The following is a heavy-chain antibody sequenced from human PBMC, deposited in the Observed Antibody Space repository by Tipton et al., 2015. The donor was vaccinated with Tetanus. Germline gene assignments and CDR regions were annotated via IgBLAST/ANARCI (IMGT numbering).Heavy chain of an antibody. Sequence: QVQLVQSGAEVKKPGASVKVSCKASGYTLTSHGISWVRQAPRQGPEWTRWISAYNGNTNYAQKLQGRVTMTTDTSTGTAYMELRSLRSDDTAVYYCARDGEYQLTKNWFDPWGQGTLVAVSS. J-gene: IGHJ5*02. CDR2: ISAYNGNT. CDR1: GYTLTSHG. D-gene: IGHD2-2*01. V-gene: IGHV1-18*04. CDR3: ARDGEYQLTKNWFDP.